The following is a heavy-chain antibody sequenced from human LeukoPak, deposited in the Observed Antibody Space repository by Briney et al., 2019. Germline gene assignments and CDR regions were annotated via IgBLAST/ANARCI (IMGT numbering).Heavy chain of an antibody. CDR3: ATRHEYIYPY. CDR1: GFTFSNYA. Sequence: GGSLRLSCAACGFTFSNYARHWVGQARGKGVEYVSAIGGSGDSSYYADSVKGGFIISIDNSKHPVYLQMGSLRTEEMAAYYCATRHEYIYPYRGQGTLLTVSS. D-gene: IGHD5-18*01. J-gene: IGHJ4*02. CDR2: IGGSGDSS. V-gene: IGHV3-64*02.